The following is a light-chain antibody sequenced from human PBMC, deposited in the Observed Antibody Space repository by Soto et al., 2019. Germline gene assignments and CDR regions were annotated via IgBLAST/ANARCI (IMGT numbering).Light chain of an antibody. V-gene: IGKV3-20*01. CDR1: QSVSSSY. Sequence: EIVLTQSPGTLSLSPGETATLSCRASQSVSSSYLAWYHQKPGQAPRLLIYGASSRATGIPDRFSGSGSGTDFTLTISRLEPEDFAVYYCQQYERSLYTFAQGTKLEIK. J-gene: IGKJ2*01. CDR3: QQYERSLYT. CDR2: GAS.